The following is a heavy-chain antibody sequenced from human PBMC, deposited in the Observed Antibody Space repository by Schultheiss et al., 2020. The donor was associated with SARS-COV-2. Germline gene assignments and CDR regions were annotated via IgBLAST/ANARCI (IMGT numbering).Heavy chain of an antibody. J-gene: IGHJ4*02. D-gene: IGHD3-22*01. CDR3: ARDYYDSSGYYDY. Sequence: GGSLRLSCAASGFTFSSYWMHWVRQAPGKGLVWVSRINSDGSSTSYADSVKGRFTISRDNSKNTLYLQMNSLTAEDTAVYYCARDYYDSSGYYDYWGQGTLVTVSS. CDR2: INSDGSST. CDR1: GFTFSSYW. V-gene: IGHV3-74*01.